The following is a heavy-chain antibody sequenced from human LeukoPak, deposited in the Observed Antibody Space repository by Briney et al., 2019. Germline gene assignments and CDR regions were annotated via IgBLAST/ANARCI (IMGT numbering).Heavy chain of an antibody. CDR3: ARVSHYYDSSGYYYVRAFDI. V-gene: IGHV4-4*07. CDR2: ISTSGNT. J-gene: IGHJ3*02. CDR1: GGSISSYY. Sequence: SETLSLTCTVSGGSISSYYWSWIRQPAGKGLEWIGRISTSGNTNYNPSLKSRVTMSVDTSNNQFSLKLSSVTAADTAVYYCARVSHYYDSSGYYYVRAFDIWGQGTMVTVSS. D-gene: IGHD3-22*01.